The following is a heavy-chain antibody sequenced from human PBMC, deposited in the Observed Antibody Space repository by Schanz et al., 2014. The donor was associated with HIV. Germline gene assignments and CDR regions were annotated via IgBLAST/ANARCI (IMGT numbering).Heavy chain of an antibody. D-gene: IGHD7-27*01. CDR2: VSAYNGNI. CDR1: GYSFMNAA. Sequence: QVQLVQSEAEVKRPGSSVKVSCRTSGYSFMNAAINWVRQAPGQGLEWMGWVSAYNGNINYAQKFRDRVTMTTDTSTTTASMELRSLRSDDTAVYYCARDGTELGYNWFDPWGQGTLVTVSS. CDR3: ARDGTELGYNWFDP. V-gene: IGHV1-18*01. J-gene: IGHJ5*02.